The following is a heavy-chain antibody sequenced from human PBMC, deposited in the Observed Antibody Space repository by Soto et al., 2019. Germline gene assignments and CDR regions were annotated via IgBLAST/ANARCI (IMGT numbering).Heavy chain of an antibody. CDR3: ARVPHYYDSSGYQGEYFDY. CDR1: GYSISSGYY. D-gene: IGHD3-22*01. J-gene: IGHJ4*02. V-gene: IGHV4-38-2*01. Sequence: SETLSLTCAVSGYSISSGYYWGWIRQPPGKGLEWIGSIYHSGSTYYNPSLKSRVTISVDTSKNQFSLKLSSVTAADTAVYYCARVPHYYDSSGYQGEYFDYWGQGTLVTVSS. CDR2: IYHSGST.